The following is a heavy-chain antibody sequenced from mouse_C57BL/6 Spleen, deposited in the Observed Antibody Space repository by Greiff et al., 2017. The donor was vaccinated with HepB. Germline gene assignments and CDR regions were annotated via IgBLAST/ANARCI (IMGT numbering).Heavy chain of an antibody. CDR2: IDPSDSYT. Sequence: QVQLQQPGAELVMPGASVKLSCKASGYTFTSYWMHWVKQRPGQGLEWIGEIDPSDSYTNYNQKFKGKSTLTVDKSSSTAYMQLSSLTSENSAVYYCARTGLLDYYGSRGYFDVWGTGTTVTVSS. CDR1: GYTFTSYW. CDR3: ARTGLLDYYGSRGYFDV. J-gene: IGHJ1*03. V-gene: IGHV1-69*01. D-gene: IGHD1-1*01.